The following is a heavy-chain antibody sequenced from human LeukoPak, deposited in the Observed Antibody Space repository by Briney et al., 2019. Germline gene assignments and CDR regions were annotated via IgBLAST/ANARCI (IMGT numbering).Heavy chain of an antibody. D-gene: IGHD1-1*01. Sequence: GGSLRLSCAASGFTFSSYAMSWVRQAPGKGLEWVSAISGSGGSTYYADSVKGRFTISRDNSKNTLYLQMNSLRAEDTAVYYCAKDEQPGVGYLLHKGGWGKGTTVTVSS. CDR2: ISGSGGST. CDR3: AKDEQPGVGYLLHKGG. J-gene: IGHJ6*04. CDR1: GFTFSSYA. V-gene: IGHV3-23*01.